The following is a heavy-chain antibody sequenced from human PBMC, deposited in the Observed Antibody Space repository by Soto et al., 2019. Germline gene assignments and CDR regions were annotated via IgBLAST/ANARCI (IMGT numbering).Heavy chain of an antibody. V-gene: IGHV2-70*01. D-gene: IGHD6-13*01. CDR1: GFSLSTSGMC. Sequence: SVPTLVNPTQTLTLTCTFSGFSLSTSGMCVSWIRQPPGKALEWLALIDWDDDKLYSTSLKTRLTISKDTSKNQVVLTMTNMDPVDTATYYCARIRGYSSSRGFDPWGQGTLVTVSS. J-gene: IGHJ5*02. CDR3: ARIRGYSSSRGFDP. CDR2: IDWDDDK.